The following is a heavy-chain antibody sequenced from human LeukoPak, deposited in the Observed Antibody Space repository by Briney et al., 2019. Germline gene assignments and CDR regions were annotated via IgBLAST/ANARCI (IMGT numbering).Heavy chain of an antibody. Sequence: GGSLRLSCAASGFTFSGYAMSWVRQAPGKGLEWVSTIIGSGGATYYADSAKGRLTISRDNSKNTLYLQMNTLRAEDTAVYYCAKGRGYCSGGSCYSGFDYWGQGTLVTVSS. CDR1: GFTFSGYA. D-gene: IGHD2-15*01. CDR3: AKGRGYCSGGSCYSGFDY. CDR2: IIGSGGAT. J-gene: IGHJ4*02. V-gene: IGHV3-23*01.